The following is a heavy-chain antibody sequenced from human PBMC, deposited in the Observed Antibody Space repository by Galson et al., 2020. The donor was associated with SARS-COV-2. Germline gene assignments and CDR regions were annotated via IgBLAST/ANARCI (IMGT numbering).Heavy chain of an antibody. V-gene: IGHV4-59*01. D-gene: IGHD3-9*01. CDR1: GGSISNYY. CDR2: ISKSGST. Sequence: SETLSLTCSVSGGSISNYYWSWIRQSPGKGLECFGYISKSGSTNYKPSLESRVTMSVDTSKNQLYLKLSSVSAADTAIYYCARVVDSHGYFDYWGQGTLVTVSS. J-gene: IGHJ4*02. CDR3: ARVVDSHGYFDY.